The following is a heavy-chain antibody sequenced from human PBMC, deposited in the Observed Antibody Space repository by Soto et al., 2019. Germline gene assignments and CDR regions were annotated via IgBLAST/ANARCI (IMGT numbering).Heavy chain of an antibody. CDR1: GGSISSGGYS. D-gene: IGHD4-4*01. CDR3: ARGMTTVTTYDY. CDR2: IYHSGST. V-gene: IGHV4-30-2*01. Sequence: SETLSLTCAASGGSISSGGYSWSWIRQPPGKGLEWIGYIYHSGSTYYNPSLKSRVTISVDRSKNQFSLNLSSVTAADTAVYYCARGMTTVTTYDYWGQGTLVTVSS. J-gene: IGHJ4*02.